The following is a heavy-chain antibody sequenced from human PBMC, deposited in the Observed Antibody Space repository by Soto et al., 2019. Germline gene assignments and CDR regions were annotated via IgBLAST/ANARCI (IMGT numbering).Heavy chain of an antibody. J-gene: IGHJ4*02. Sequence: QVQLQQWGAGLLKPSETLSLTCAVYGGSFSGYYWSWIRQPPGKGLEWIGEINHSGSTNYNPSLKSRVTRPVDTSNTPSSLKLSAVPAADTAVYYCARGGLVGTAIPFDYWGQGTLVTVSS. CDR2: INHSGST. V-gene: IGHV4-34*01. CDR3: ARGGLVGTAIPFDY. CDR1: GGSFSGYY. D-gene: IGHD2-21*02.